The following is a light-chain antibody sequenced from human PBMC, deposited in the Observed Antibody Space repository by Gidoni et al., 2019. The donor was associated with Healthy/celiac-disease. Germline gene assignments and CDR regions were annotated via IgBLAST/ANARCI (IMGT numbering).Light chain of an antibody. J-gene: IGKJ1*01. V-gene: IGKV4-1*01. Sequence: DIVMTQSPDSLAVSLGERATINCKSSQSVFYSSNNKNYLAWYQQKPGQPPKLLIYWASTRESGVPDRFSGSGSGTDFPLTISRLQAEDVAVYYCQQYYSTPPWTFGQGTKVEIK. CDR2: WAS. CDR3: QQYYSTPPWT. CDR1: QSVFYSSNNKNY.